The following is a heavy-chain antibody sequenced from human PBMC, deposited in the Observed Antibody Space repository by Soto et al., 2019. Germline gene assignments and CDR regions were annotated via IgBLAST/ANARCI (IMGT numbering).Heavy chain of an antibody. D-gene: IGHD6-6*01. CDR2: MNPHTGET. J-gene: IGHJ4*02. CDR3: AKKHSGSSLAY. V-gene: IGHV1-8*02. Sequence: EASVKVSCKTSGYNFISSEISWVRQAPGQGLELMGWMNPHTGETDATRKFQGRLTMTRNISINTAYLELSSLTFEDTAVYYCAKKHSGSSLAYWGQGSLVTVSS. CDR1: GYNFISSE.